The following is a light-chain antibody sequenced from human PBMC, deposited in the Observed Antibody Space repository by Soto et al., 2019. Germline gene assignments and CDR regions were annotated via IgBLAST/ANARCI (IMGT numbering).Light chain of an antibody. Sequence: EIVLTQSPGTLSLSPGERATLSCRASQSVSSSYLALAWYQQKPGQAPRLLIYGASSRATGIPGRFSGSGSGTDFTLTISRLEPEDFAVYYCQQYGSSPEAFGGGTKVEIK. CDR2: GAS. J-gene: IGKJ4*01. CDR3: QQYGSSPEA. CDR1: QSVSSSY. V-gene: IGKV3-20*01.